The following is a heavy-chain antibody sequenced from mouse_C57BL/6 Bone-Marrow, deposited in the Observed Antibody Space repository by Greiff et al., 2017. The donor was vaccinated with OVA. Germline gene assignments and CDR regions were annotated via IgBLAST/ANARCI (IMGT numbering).Heavy chain of an antibody. CDR2: IWTGGGT. D-gene: IGHD2-2*01. J-gene: IGHJ4*01. CDR3: ARNRVGYLYYAMDY. V-gene: IGHV2-9-1*01. Sequence: VKLMESGPGLVAPSQSLSITCTVSGFSLTSYAISWVRQPPGKGLEWLGVIWTGGGTNYNSALKSRLSISKDNSKSQVFLKMNSLQTDDTARYYCARNRVGYLYYAMDYWGQGTSVTVSS. CDR1: GFSLTSYA.